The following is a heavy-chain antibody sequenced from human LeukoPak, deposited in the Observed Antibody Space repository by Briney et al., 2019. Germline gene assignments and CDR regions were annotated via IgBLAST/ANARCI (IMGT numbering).Heavy chain of an antibody. V-gene: IGHV3-23*01. J-gene: IGHJ4*02. D-gene: IGHD2-2*01. CDR3: AKHGGSGYCSSTSCPFDY. CDR2: ISGSGGST. Sequence: GGSLRLSCAASGFTFSSYWMSWVRQAPGKGLEWVSAISGSGGSTYYADSVKGRFTISRDNSKNTLYLQMNSLRAEDTAVYYCAKHGGSGYCSSTSCPFDYWGQGTLVTVSS. CDR1: GFTFSSYW.